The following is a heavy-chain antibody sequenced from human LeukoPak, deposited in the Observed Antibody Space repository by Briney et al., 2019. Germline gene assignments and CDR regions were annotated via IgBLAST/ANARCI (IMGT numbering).Heavy chain of an antibody. CDR2: IYYSGST. J-gene: IGHJ5*02. D-gene: IGHD3-16*01. CDR1: GGSISNSY. CDR3: ARGDYYAGGGRNWFDP. V-gene: IGHV4-59*12. Sequence: SETLSLTCTVSGGSISNSYWSWIRQPPGKGLEWIGYIYYSGSTNYNPSLTSRVTISLDTSKNQFSLKLSSVTAADTAVYYCARGDYYAGGGRNWFDPWGHGTLVTVSS.